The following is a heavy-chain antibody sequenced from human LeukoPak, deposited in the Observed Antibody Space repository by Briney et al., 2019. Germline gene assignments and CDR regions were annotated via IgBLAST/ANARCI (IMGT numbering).Heavy chain of an antibody. V-gene: IGHV4-59*08. J-gene: IGHJ4*02. CDR2: IYYSGST. CDR3: ARHMDYYGSGSLYYFDY. Sequence: SETLSLTCTVSGGSISSYYWSWIRQPPGKGLEWSGYIYYSGSTNYNPSLKSRVTISVDTSKNQFSLKLSSVTAADTAVYYCARHMDYYGSGSLYYFDYWGQGTLVTVFS. D-gene: IGHD3-10*01. CDR1: GGSISSYY.